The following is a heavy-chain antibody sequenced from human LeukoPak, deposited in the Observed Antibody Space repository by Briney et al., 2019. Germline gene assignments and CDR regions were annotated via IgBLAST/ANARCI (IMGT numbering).Heavy chain of an antibody. D-gene: IGHD2-8*02. CDR3: ARAFLYRQGSGGVLFDP. J-gene: IGHJ5*02. CDR2: IHYSGST. Sequence: SETLSLTCTVSGGSISSYYWSWIRQPPGKGLEWIGYIHYSGSTNYNPSLKSRVTISVDTSKNQFSLKLSSVTAADTAVYYCARAFLYRQGSGGVLFDPWGQGTLVTVSS. V-gene: IGHV4-59*01. CDR1: GGSISSYY.